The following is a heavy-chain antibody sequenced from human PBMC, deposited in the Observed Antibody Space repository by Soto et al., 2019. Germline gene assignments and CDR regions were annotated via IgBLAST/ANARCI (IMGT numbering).Heavy chain of an antibody. CDR2: IYYSGST. V-gene: IGHV4-61*01. CDR1: GGSVSSVSYY. Sequence: QVQLQESGPGLVKPSETLSLTCAVSGGSVSSVSYYWSWIRQPPGKGLEWIGYIYYSGSTNYNPSLKSRVTISVDTSKNQFSLKLSSVTAADTAVYYCARGATVTTMGAFDIWGQGTMVTVSS. CDR3: ARGATVTTMGAFDI. D-gene: IGHD4-17*01. J-gene: IGHJ3*02.